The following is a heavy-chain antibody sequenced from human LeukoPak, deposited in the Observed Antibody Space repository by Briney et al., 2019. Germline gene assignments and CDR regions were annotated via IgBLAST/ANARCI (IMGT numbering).Heavy chain of an antibody. CDR3: ARDRRYTASWYQNYDSGGTYPTFDY. Sequence: SGTLSLTCGVSGVSISSSNWWTWVRQPPRKGLEWIGEIQHTGSTNYNPSLKSRVTLSVDKSKNHFSLNLISVTAADTAVYYCARDRRYTASWYQNYDSGGTYPTFDYWGQGTLVTVSS. J-gene: IGHJ4*02. D-gene: IGHD3-22*01. V-gene: IGHV4-4*02. CDR1: GVSISSSNW. CDR2: IQHTGST.